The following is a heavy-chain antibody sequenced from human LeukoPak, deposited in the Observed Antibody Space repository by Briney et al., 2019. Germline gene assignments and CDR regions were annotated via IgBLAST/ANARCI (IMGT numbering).Heavy chain of an antibody. CDR1: GFTFSSYA. J-gene: IGHJ4*02. D-gene: IGHD3-16*01. CDR3: AKITGWDYFDY. Sequence: GGSLRLSCAASGFTFSSYAMSWVRQAPGKGLEWVSSISDGGGSTDYAHSVKGRFTISRDNSKHTLYLQMNSLRAEDTAVYYCAKITGWDYFDYWGQGTLVTVSS. CDR2: ISDGGGST. V-gene: IGHV3-23*01.